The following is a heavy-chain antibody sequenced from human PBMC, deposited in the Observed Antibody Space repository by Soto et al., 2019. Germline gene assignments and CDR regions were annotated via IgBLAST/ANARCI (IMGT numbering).Heavy chain of an antibody. J-gene: IGHJ6*03. Sequence: QVQLVESGGGLVKPGGSLRLSCAASGFTFSDYYMSWIRQAPGKGLEWVSYISSSGSTIYYADSVKGRFTISRDNAKNSLYLQMNSLRAEDTAVYYCARDTPNSGAAAGYYYYYMEVWGKGTTVTVSS. CDR3: ARDTPNSGAAAGYYYYYMEV. CDR2: ISSSGSTI. CDR1: GFTFSDYY. D-gene: IGHD6-13*01. V-gene: IGHV3-11*01.